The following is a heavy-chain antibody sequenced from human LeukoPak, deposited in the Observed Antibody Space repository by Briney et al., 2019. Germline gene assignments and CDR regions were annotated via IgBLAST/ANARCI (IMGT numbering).Heavy chain of an antibody. Sequence: ASETLSLTCAVYGGSLSGDYLSWIRQPPGKGLEWIGEINHSGSISYNPSHKSRVTISVDTSKNQFSLKVTSVTAADTGVYYCATGDVAARLGHWGQGTLVTVPS. V-gene: IGHV4-34*01. D-gene: IGHD6-6*01. CDR3: ATGDVAARLGH. J-gene: IGHJ5*02. CDR2: INHSGSI. CDR1: GGSLSGDY.